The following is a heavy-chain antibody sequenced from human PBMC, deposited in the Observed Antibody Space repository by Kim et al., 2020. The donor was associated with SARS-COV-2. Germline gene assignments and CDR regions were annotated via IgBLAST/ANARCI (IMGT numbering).Heavy chain of an antibody. D-gene: IGHD3-10*01. Sequence: GGSLRLSCTASGFTFGDYAMSWFRQAPGKGLEWVGFIRSKAYGGTTEYAASVKGRFTISRDDSKSIAYLQMNSLKTEDTAVYYCTADMVRGAMGDYWGQGTLVTVSS. V-gene: IGHV3-49*03. CDR2: IRSKAYGGTT. CDR3: TADMVRGAMGDY. J-gene: IGHJ4*02. CDR1: GFTFGDYA.